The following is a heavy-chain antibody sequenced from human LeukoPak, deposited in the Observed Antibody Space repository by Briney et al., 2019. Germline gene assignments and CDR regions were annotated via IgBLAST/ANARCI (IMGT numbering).Heavy chain of an antibody. D-gene: IGHD1-26*01. J-gene: IGHJ3*02. V-gene: IGHV1-2*06. Sequence: APVKVSCKASGYTFTGYYMHWVRQAPGQGLEWMGRINPNSGGTNYAQKFQGRVTMTRDTSISTAYMELSRLRSDDTAVYYCASATDIVGATHSLDAFDIWGQGTMVTVSS. CDR2: INPNSGGT. CDR3: ASATDIVGATHSLDAFDI. CDR1: GYTFTGYY.